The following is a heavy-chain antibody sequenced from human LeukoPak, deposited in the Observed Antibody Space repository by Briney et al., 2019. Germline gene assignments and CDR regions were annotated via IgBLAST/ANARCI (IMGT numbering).Heavy chain of an antibody. J-gene: IGHJ4*02. CDR3: ARDRGDDSSGYYIDY. D-gene: IGHD3-22*01. V-gene: IGHV3-30-3*01. CDR1: GFTFSSYA. CDR2: ISYEGSNK. Sequence: GRSLRLSCAASGFTFSSYAMHWVRQAPGKGLEWVAVISYEGSNKYYADSVKGRFTISRDNSKNTLYLQMNSLRSDDTAVYYCARDRGDDSSGYYIDYWGQGTLVTVSS.